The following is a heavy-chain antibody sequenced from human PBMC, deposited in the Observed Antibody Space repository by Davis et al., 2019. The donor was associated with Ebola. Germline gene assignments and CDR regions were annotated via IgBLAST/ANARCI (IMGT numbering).Heavy chain of an antibody. V-gene: IGHV5-51*01. CDR3: ARLYGVAAPFDY. D-gene: IGHD3-3*01. CDR2: IYPGDSDT. CDR1: GYSFTSYW. J-gene: IGHJ4*02. Sequence: GGSLRLSCKGSGYSFTSYWISWVRQMPGKGLEWMGIIYPGDSDTRYSPSFQGQVTISADKSISTAYLQWSSLKASDTAMYYCARLYGVAAPFDYWGQGTLVTVSS.